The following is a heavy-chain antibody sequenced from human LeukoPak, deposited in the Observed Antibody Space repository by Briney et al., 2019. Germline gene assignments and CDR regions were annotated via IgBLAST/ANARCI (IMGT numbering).Heavy chain of an antibody. V-gene: IGHV4-39*01. CDR2: TYYSGSV. CDR3: ARRVATSGNFFDY. CDR1: GGAINRRNYY. Sequence: PSETLSLTCTVVGGAINRRNYYWGWIRQFLGKGLEWIGSTYYSGSVNNNPSLQSRVTISVDTSRNQFSLKLTSVTAADTAVYYCARRVATSGNFFDYWGPGTLVTVS. D-gene: IGHD3-3*01. J-gene: IGHJ4*02.